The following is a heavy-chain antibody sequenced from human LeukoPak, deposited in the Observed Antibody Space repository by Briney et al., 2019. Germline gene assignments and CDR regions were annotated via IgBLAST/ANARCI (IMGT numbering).Heavy chain of an antibody. D-gene: IGHD1-1*01. CDR1: GDSMSSSHYC. CDR3: ARHAVEAASRWFDP. CDR2: IYYSGST. V-gene: IGHV4-39*01. Sequence: SETLSLTCTVSGDSMSSSHYCWGWIRQPPGKGLEWIGSIYYSGSTYYNPSLKSRVTMSVDTSKKQFSLKLRSVTAADTAVYYCARHAVEAASRWFDPWGQGTLVTVSS. J-gene: IGHJ5*02.